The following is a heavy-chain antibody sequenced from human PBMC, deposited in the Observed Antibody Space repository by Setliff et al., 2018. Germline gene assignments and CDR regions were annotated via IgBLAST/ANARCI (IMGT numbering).Heavy chain of an antibody. CDR1: GFSFSRHW. CDR3: AKDDRFYDGSGYYYYFES. D-gene: IGHD3-22*01. Sequence: HPGGSLRLSCVVSGFSFSRHWMSWVRQAPGKGLEWVADIKQDGSTKYYLDSVKGRFTISRDNAKRSLYLQMNGLRADDTAVYYCAKDDRFYDGSGYYYYFESWGQGTLVTVSS. J-gene: IGHJ4*02. V-gene: IGHV3-7*01. CDR2: IKQDGSTK.